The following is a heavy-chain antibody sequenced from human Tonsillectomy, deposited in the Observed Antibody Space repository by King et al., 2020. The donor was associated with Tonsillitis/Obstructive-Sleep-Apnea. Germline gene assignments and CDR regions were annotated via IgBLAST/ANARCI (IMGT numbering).Heavy chain of an antibody. CDR2: INHTGST. CDR3: AGGEIVVVPASYCSYYCRDV. D-gene: IGHD2-2*01. J-gene: IGHJ6*03. CDR1: GGSFSGYY. V-gene: IGHV4-34*01. Sequence: VQLQQWGAGLLKPSETLSLTCAVYGGSFSGYYWSWIRQPPGKGLEWIGEINHTGSTNYNPSLKSRVTISVDTSKNQFSLKLISVTAADTAVYYCAGGEIVVVPASYCSYYCRDVWGKGTTVTVSS.